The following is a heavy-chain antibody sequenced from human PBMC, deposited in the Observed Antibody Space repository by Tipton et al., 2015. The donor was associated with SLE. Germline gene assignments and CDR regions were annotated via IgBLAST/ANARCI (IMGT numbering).Heavy chain of an antibody. CDR3: ARRYTSETDV. Sequence: SLRLSCAASGFTFDDYAMHWVRQAPGKGLEWVSGISWNSGSIGYADSVKGRFTISRDNAKNSLYLQMNSLRAEDTAVYYCARRYTSETDVWGQGTTVTVSS. D-gene: IGHD6-19*01. V-gene: IGHV3-9*01. CDR2: ISWNSGSI. J-gene: IGHJ6*02. CDR1: GFTFDDYA.